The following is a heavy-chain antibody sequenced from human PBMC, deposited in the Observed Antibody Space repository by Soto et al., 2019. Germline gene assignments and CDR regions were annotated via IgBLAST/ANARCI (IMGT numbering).Heavy chain of an antibody. Sequence: GGSLRLSCAASDFDFSSYGIHWVRQAPGKGLEWVAASSYDGRETFYADPAKGRFTVSKEMSKSTAFLQMNALRHEDTAVYFCARDSGWPILNFDNWGQGTPVTVSS. J-gene: IGHJ4*02. CDR1: DFDFSSYG. V-gene: IGHV3-30*03. D-gene: IGHD3-10*01. CDR2: SSYDGRET. CDR3: ARDSGWPILNFDN.